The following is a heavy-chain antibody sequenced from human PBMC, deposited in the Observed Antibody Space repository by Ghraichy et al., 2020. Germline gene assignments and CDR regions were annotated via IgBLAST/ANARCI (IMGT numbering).Heavy chain of an antibody. CDR3: AKTNFVGVAGTIDN. CDR2: ISGGGVST. V-gene: IGHV3-23*01. D-gene: IGHD6-19*01. J-gene: IGHJ4*02. CDR1: GFTFSSYA. Sequence: GESLNISCAASGFTFSSYAMSWVRQAPGKGLAWVSAISGGGVSTYYADSVKGRFTISRDNSKNTLYLQMNRLRAEDTAVYYCAKTNFVGVAGTIDNWGQGTLVTVSS.